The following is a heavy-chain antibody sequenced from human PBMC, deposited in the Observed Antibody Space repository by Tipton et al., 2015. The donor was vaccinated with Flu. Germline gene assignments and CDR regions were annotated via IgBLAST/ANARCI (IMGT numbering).Heavy chain of an antibody. D-gene: IGHD4-11*01. J-gene: IGHJ4*02. CDR1: GGSISGYY. CDR3: ASHSYSRGRAGH. Sequence: TLSLTCTVSGGSISGYYWNWIRQSPGKGLEWIGYFYYTGYTKYNPSLKSRVTMSVDTSKNQFSLKLSSVTAADTAVFYCASHSYSRGRAGHWGQGTLVTVSS. CDR2: FYYTGYT. V-gene: IGHV4-59*08.